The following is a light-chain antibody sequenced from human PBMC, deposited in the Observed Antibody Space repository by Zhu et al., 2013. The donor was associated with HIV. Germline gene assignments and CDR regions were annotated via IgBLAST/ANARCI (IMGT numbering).Light chain of an antibody. CDR2: GAS. J-gene: IGKJ5*01. CDR1: QSVSSD. CDR3: QQYNNWRLGIT. Sequence: EIVMTQSPATLSVSPGERVTLSCRASQSVSSDLAWYQQNPGQAPRLLIYGASTRATDVPARFSGSGSGTEFTLAISNLQSEDFAVYYCQQYNNWRLGITFGQGTRLEIK. V-gene: IGKV3-15*01.